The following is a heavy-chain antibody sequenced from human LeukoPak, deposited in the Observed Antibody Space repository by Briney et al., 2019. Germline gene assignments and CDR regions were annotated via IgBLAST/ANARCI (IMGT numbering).Heavy chain of an antibody. Sequence: SQTLSLTCTVSGGSISSGDYYWSWIRQPPGKGLEWIGYIYYSGSTYYNPSLKSRVTISVDTSKNQFSLKLSSVTAADTAVYYCARYSIAAAGENGNYFDYWGQGTLVTVSS. CDR1: GGSISSGDYY. CDR2: IYYSGST. J-gene: IGHJ4*02. CDR3: ARYSIAAAGENGNYFDY. V-gene: IGHV4-30-4*01. D-gene: IGHD6-13*01.